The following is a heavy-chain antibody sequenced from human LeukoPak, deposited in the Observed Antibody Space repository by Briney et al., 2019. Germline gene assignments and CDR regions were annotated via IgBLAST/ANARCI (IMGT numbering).Heavy chain of an antibody. V-gene: IGHV3-7*01. J-gene: IGHJ4*02. CDR1: GFTFSNHW. Sequence: GGSLRLSCAASGFTFSNHWMSWVRQAPGKGLEWVANIKQDGSEKYYVDSVKGRFTISRDNAKNSLYLQMNSLRAEDTAVYYCARYSNSYGSRYFDYWGQGTLVTVSS. CDR2: IKQDGSEK. CDR3: ARYSNSYGSRYFDY. D-gene: IGHD5-18*01.